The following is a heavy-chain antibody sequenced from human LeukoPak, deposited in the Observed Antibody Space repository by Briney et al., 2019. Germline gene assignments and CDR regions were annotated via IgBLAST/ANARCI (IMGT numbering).Heavy chain of an antibody. V-gene: IGHV1-69*01. J-gene: IGHJ4*02. CDR1: GGTFSSYA. CDR3: ARDSGIFGVVNYFDY. Sequence: GSSVKVSFKASGGTFSSYAISWVRQAPGQGLEWMGGIIPIFGTANYAQKFQGRVTITADESTSTAYMELSSLRSEDTAVYYCARDSGIFGVVNYFDYWGQGTLVTVSS. D-gene: IGHD3-3*01. CDR2: IIPIFGTA.